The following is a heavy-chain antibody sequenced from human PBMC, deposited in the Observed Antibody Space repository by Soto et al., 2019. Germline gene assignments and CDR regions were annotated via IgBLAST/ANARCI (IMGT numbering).Heavy chain of an antibody. V-gene: IGHV4-34*01. J-gene: IGHJ2*01. CDR3: ARGRRKALASTRWYFAL. Sequence: PSETLSLTCPFFGWSFSDYYWSWIRQPPGKGLEWIGEINRSGITDYNASLQSRVSISVDTPQNQFSRKLSSVTAADTAMYFCARGRRKALASTRWYFALWGRGTLVTVAS. D-gene: IGHD1-1*01. CDR1: GWSFSDYY. CDR2: INRSGIT.